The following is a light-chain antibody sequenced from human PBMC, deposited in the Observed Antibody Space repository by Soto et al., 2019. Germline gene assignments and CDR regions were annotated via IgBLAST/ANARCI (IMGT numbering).Light chain of an antibody. CDR1: STDFVSYNR. CDR2: EVS. Sequence: QSVLTQPPSVSGSPGQSVTISCTGTSTDFVSYNRVSWYQHPPGTAPKLMIYEVSKRPLGVPDRFSGSKSGNTASLTISGLQAADEADYYCSLYTSENAYVFGTGTKVTV. J-gene: IGLJ1*01. CDR3: SLYTSENAYV. V-gene: IGLV2-18*01.